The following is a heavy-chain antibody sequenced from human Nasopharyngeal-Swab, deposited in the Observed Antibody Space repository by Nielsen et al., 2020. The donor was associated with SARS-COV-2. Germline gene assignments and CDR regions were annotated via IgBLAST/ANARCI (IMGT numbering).Heavy chain of an antibody. CDR2: MSSDGSYR. Sequence: GESLKISCAASGFTFSSSWMNWVRQAPGKGLDWVAVMSSDGSYRHYADSVKGRFTISRDNSKNTLYLQMNSLRDEDTAVYYCATEAGGFDYWGQGTLVTVSS. V-gene: IGHV3-30*03. D-gene: IGHD1-14*01. CDR1: GFTFSSSW. J-gene: IGHJ4*02. CDR3: ATEAGGFDY.